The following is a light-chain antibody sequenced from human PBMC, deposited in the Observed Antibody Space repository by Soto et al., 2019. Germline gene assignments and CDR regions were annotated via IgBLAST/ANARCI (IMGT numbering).Light chain of an antibody. Sequence: QSALTQPASVSGSPGQSITISCTGTSSVVGGYNYVSWYQQHPGKAPKLMIYDVSNRPSGVSNRFSGSKSGNTASLTISGLQAEDEADYYCSSYTSSRVYVFGTGTKVTVL. J-gene: IGLJ1*01. CDR3: SSYTSSRVYV. CDR1: SSVVGGYNY. V-gene: IGLV2-14*01. CDR2: DVS.